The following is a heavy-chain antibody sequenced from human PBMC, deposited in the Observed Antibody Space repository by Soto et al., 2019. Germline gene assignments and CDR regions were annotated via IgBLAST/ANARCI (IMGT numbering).Heavy chain of an antibody. Sequence: PGGSLRLSCAASGFTFSSYWMSWVRQAPGKGLEWVANIKQDGSEKYYVDSVKGRFTISRDNAKNSLYLQMNSLRAEDTAVYYCATNGVVIPHYYYGMDVWGQGTTVTVSS. CDR2: IKQDGSEK. D-gene: IGHD3-3*01. CDR1: GFTFSSYW. J-gene: IGHJ6*02. CDR3: ATNGVVIPHYYYGMDV. V-gene: IGHV3-7*01.